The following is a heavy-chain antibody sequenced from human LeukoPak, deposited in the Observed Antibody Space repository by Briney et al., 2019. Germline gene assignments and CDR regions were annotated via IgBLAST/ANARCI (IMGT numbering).Heavy chain of an antibody. V-gene: IGHV6-1*01. CDR2: TYYRSKWNS. D-gene: IGHD1-26*01. CDR3: ARDPENSYEWGTFDP. J-gene: IGHJ5*02. Sequence: SQTLSLTCASSGESVSSNSASWKWIRQSPSRGLEWLGGTYYRSKWNSDYAVSVKSRITINPDTCKNQFSLHLDSVTPEDTAVYSCARDPENSYEWGTFDPWGQGTLVTVSS. CDR1: GESVSSNSAS.